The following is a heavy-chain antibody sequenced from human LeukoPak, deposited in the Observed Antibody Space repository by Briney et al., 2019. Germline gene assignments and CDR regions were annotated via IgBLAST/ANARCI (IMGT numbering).Heavy chain of an antibody. CDR3: AAVVYVAPRNWFDP. D-gene: IGHD5/OR15-5a*01. CDR1: GFTFTSSA. V-gene: IGHV1-58*01. CDR2: IVVGSGNT. Sequence: SVKVSCKASGFTFTSSAVQWVRQARGQRLEGIGWIVVGSGNTNYAQKLQERVTITRDMSTSTAYMELSSLRSEDTAVYYCAAVVYVAPRNWFDPWGQGTLVTVSS. J-gene: IGHJ5*02.